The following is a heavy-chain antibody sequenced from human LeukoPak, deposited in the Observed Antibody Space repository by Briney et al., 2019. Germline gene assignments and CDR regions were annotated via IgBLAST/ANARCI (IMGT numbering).Heavy chain of an antibody. CDR3: ARVLVGALDY. V-gene: IGHV3-64*01. CDR2: VSSNGGST. Sequence: GGSLRLSCAASGFTFSSYAMHWVRQAPGKGLEYVSAVSSNGGSTYYANSVKGRFTISRDNSKNTLYLQMGSLRAEDMAVYYCARVLVGALDYWGQGTLVTVSS. D-gene: IGHD1-26*01. J-gene: IGHJ4*02. CDR1: GFTFSSYA.